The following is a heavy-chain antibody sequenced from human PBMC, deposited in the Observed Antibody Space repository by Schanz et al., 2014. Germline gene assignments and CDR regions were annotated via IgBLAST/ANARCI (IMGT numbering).Heavy chain of an antibody. CDR1: GYTFTGHH. V-gene: IGHV1-2*02. Sequence: QVRLVQSGAEVKKPGASVKVSCKASGYTFTGHHMHWVRQAPGQGLEWMGWINPNSGDRNYAQKFQGRVTMTTDTSISTAYMELSRLTSDDTAVFFCARENTAVAGMPRVMDVWGQGTTVTFS. J-gene: IGHJ6*02. CDR3: ARENTAVAGMPRVMDV. D-gene: IGHD6-19*01. CDR2: INPNSGDR.